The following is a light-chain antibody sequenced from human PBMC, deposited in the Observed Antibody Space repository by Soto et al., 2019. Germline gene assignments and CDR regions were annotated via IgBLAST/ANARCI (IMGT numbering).Light chain of an antibody. CDR1: QDIRNE. CDR3: HQYDVYSQT. J-gene: IGKJ1*01. Sequence: AVQMTQSPSSLSASVGDRVTTTCRASQDIRNELSWYQQKPGKAPKFLIFAASNLHVGVPSRFSGSGSGTGFTLTISSLQPEDFATYFCHQYDVYSQTFGQGTKVDIK. V-gene: IGKV1-6*01. CDR2: AAS.